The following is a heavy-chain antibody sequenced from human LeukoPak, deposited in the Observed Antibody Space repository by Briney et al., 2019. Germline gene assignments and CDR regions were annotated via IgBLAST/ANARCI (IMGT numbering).Heavy chain of an antibody. D-gene: IGHD2-2*01. Sequence: GGALRLSCAASGFTFSSYEMNWGRQAPGEGLEWGSYISSSGSTIYYADSVKGRFTISRDNAKNSLYLQMNSLRAEDTAVYYCARDLYCSSTSCSDYWGQGTLVTVSS. CDR3: ARDLYCSSTSCSDY. V-gene: IGHV3-48*03. CDR1: GFTFSSYE. CDR2: ISSSGSTI. J-gene: IGHJ4*02.